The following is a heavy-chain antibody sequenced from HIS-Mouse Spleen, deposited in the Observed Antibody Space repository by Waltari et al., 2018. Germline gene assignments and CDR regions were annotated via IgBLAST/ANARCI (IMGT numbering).Heavy chain of an antibody. V-gene: IGHV4-39*07. D-gene: IGHD6-13*01. J-gene: IGHJ2*01. CDR3: AREIPYSSSWYDWYFDL. CDR2: IYYSGAT. CDR1: GGSISSSSYY. Sequence: QLQLQESGPGLVKPSETLSLTCTVSGGSISSSSYYWGWIRQPPGKGLAWIGSIYYSGATYYKPSLKSLVTISVDTSKNQFALKLSSVTAADTAVYYCAREIPYSSSWYDWYFDLWGRGTLVTVSS.